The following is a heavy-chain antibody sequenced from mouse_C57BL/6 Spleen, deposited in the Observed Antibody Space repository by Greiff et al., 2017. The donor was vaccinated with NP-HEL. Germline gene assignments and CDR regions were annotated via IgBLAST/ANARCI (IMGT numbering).Heavy chain of an antibody. V-gene: IGHV1-52*01. CDR3: AREGRKGPFAY. CDR2: IDPSDSET. CDR1: GYTFTSYW. J-gene: IGHJ3*01. Sequence: QVQLQQPGAELVRPGSSVKLSCKASGYTFTSYWMHWVKQRPIQGLEWIGNIDPSDSETHYNQKFKDKATLTVDKSSSTAYMQLSSLTSEDSAVYYCAREGRKGPFAYWGQGTLVTVSA.